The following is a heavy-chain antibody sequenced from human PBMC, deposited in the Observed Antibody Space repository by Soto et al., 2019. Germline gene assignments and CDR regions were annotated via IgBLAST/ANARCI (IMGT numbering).Heavy chain of an antibody. J-gene: IGHJ4*02. CDR1: GGTFSSYT. CDR2: IIPILGIA. CDR3: ARDPYYYGSGSYSDY. D-gene: IGHD3-10*01. Sequence: QVQLVQSGAEVKKPGSSVKVSCKASGGTFSSYTISWVRQAPGQGLEWMGRIIPILGIANYAQKFQGRVTITADKSTSTAYMELSSLRSEDTAVYYCARDPYYYGSGSYSDYWGQGTLVTVSS. V-gene: IGHV1-69*08.